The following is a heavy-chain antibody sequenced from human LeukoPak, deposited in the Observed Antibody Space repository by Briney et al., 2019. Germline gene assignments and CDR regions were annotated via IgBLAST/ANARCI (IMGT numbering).Heavy chain of an antibody. V-gene: IGHV3-66*01. Sequence: GGSLRLSCAASGISVGSNYMSWVRQAPGKGLEWVSIIYSGGSTYYTDSVKGRFTISRGYSKNTLYLQMNSLRAEDTAVYYCATRDNGYYYGMDVWGQGTTVIVSS. CDR1: GISVGSNY. CDR2: IYSGGST. J-gene: IGHJ6*02. D-gene: IGHD1-1*01. CDR3: ATRDNGYYYGMDV.